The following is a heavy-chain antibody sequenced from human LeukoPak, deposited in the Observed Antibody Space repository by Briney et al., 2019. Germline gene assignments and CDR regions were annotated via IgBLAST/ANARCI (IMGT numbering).Heavy chain of an antibody. V-gene: IGHV1-58*01. J-gene: IGHJ3*02. CDR1: GFTFTSSA. CDR2: IVVGSGDT. Sequence: SVKVSCKASGFTFTSSAVQWVRQARGQRLEWIGWIVVGSGDTNSAQKFQERVTITRDTSTRTAYMELSSLRSEDTAVYYCGADSMPRGVFSYAFDIWGQGTMVTVSS. CDR3: GADSMPRGVFSYAFDI. D-gene: IGHD3-10*01.